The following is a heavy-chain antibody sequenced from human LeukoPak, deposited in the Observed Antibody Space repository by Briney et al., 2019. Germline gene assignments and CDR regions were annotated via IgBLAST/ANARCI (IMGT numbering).Heavy chain of an antibody. CDR3: AIRGYSGYDDAFDI. D-gene: IGHD5-12*01. J-gene: IGHJ3*02. Sequence: LGEPLKISCKGSGYSFTSYWIGWVRKLPGKGLEWMGIIYPGDSDTRYSPSFQGQVTLSADKSISTAYRQCSSLKASDTAMYYCAIRGYSGYDDAFDIWGQGTMVTVSS. CDR2: IYPGDSDT. CDR1: GYSFTSYW. V-gene: IGHV5-51*01.